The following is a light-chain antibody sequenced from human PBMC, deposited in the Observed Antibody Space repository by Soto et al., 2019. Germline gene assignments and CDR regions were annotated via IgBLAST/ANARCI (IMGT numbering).Light chain of an antibody. V-gene: IGLV2-14*01. CDR2: EVT. CDR1: SSDVGGYNF. Sequence: QSVLTQPASVSESPGQSITISCTGTSSDVGGYNFVSWYQQNPGDAPKLLIYEVTNRPSGVSNRFSGSKSGNTASLTISGLQAEDEADYYCSSYTNTNTWLFGGGTKLTVL. J-gene: IGLJ2*01. CDR3: SSYTNTNTWL.